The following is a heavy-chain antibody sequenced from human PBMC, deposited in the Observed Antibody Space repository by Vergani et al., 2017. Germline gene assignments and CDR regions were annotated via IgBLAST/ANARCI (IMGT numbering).Heavy chain of an antibody. J-gene: IGHJ4*02. CDR2: ISSSGSTI. D-gene: IGHD1-26*01. CDR1: GFTFSSYE. Sequence: VQLVESGGGLVKPGGSLRLSCAASGFTFSSYEMNWVRQAPGKGLEWVSYISSSGSTIYYADSVKGRFTISRDNSKNTLYLQMNSLRAEDTAVYYCARGVGASYYFDYWGQGTLVTVSS. CDR3: ARGVGASYYFDY. V-gene: IGHV3-48*03.